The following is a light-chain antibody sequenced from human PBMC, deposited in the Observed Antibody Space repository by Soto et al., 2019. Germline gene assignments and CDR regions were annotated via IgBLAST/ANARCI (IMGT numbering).Light chain of an antibody. CDR1: TSDIGAYNY. CDR2: EVS. J-gene: IGLJ1*01. Sequence: QSALTQPPSASGSPGQSVTISCTGTTSDIGAYNYVSWYQQRPGKAPKLMISEVSRRPSGVPERFSGSKSGNTASLTVSGLQADDEAHYYCSSYAGSNNFVFGTGTKVTVL. V-gene: IGLV2-8*01. CDR3: SSYAGSNNFV.